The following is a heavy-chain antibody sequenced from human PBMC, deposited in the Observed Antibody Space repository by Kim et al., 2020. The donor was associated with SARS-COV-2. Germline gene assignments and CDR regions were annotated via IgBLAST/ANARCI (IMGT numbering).Heavy chain of an antibody. Sequence: GGSLRLSCAASGFTFSSYAMSWVRQAPGKGLEWVSAISGSGGSTYYADSVKGRFTISRDNSKNTLYLQMNSLRAEDTAVYYCAKDIEYCSGGSCYSGYYYGMDVWGQGTTVTVSS. CDR1: GFTFSSYA. CDR2: ISGSGGST. CDR3: AKDIEYCSGGSCYSGYYYGMDV. J-gene: IGHJ6*02. V-gene: IGHV3-23*01. D-gene: IGHD2-15*01.